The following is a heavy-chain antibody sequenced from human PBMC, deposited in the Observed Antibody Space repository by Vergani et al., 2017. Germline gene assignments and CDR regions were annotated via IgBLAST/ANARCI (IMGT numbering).Heavy chain of an antibody. CDR3: ACWGHGSEKGGDLQL. CDR1: GYIFYNFW. CDR2: IYPGDSEV. Sequence: EKQLVQSGSETKKPGESLKISCQAFGYIFYNFWIGWVRQRPGRGLEWMGIIYPGDSEVKSNPTFRGQVIFSVDTSVNTAYLQWRSLQASDTATYFSACWGHGSEKGGDLQLWGQGTNITVSS. V-gene: IGHV5-51*01. J-gene: IGHJ3*01. D-gene: IGHD3-10*01.